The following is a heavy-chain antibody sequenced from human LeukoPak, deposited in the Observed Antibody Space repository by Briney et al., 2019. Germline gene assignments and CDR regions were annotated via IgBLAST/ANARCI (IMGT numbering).Heavy chain of an antibody. J-gene: IGHJ6*03. CDR1: GFTFRSYG. V-gene: IGHV4-34*01. CDR2: INHSGST. CDR3: ARVSSSGWPDFYYYYMDV. Sequence: GSLRLSCAASGFTFRSYGMSWVRQAPGKGLEWIGEINHSGSTNYNPSLKSRVTISVDTSKNQFSLKLSSVTAADTAVYYCARVSSSGWPDFYYYYMDVWGKGTTVTVSS. D-gene: IGHD6-19*01.